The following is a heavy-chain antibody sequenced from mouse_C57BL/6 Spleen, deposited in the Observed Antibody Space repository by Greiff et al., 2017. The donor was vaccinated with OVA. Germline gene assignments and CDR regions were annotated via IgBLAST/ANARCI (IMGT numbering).Heavy chain of an antibody. D-gene: IGHD2-5*01. V-gene: IGHV1-64*01. CDR2: IHPNSGST. Sequence: VQLQQPGAELVKPGASVKLSCKASGYTFTSYWMHWVKQRPGQGLEWIGMIHPNSGSTNYNEKFKSKATLTVDKSSSTAYMQHSSLTSEDAAVYYYAGYSKGAWFAYWGQGTLVTVSA. J-gene: IGHJ3*01. CDR3: AGYSKGAWFAY. CDR1: GYTFTSYW.